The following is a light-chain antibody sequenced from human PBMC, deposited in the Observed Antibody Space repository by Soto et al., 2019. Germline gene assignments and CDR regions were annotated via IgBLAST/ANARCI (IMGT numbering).Light chain of an antibody. CDR1: QSVNTF. J-gene: IGKJ5*01. CDR3: QQRSNWPPSIT. V-gene: IGKV3-11*01. Sequence: IVLTQSPATLSLSPGERATLSCRASQSVNTFLAWYQQKPGQAPRLLIYDASNRATGIPARFSGSGSGTDFTLTISSLEPEDFAVYYCQQRSNWPPSITFGQGTRLEIK. CDR2: DAS.